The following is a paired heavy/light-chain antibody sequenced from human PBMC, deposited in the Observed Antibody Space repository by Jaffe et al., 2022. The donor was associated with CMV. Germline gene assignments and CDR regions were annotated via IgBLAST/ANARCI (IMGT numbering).Heavy chain of an antibody. CDR3: ARRLFTVAVPFDAFDI. Sequence: QLQLQESGPGLVKSSETLSLICTVSGGSISSPSSYWAWIRQPPGRGLEWIGTLYYGGETFYNPSVKSRVTTSVDISKNEFSLKLSSVTAADTAVYYCARRLFTVAVPFDAFDIWGQGTMVTVSS. CDR1: GGSISSPSSY. V-gene: IGHV4-39*01. CDR2: LYYGGET. D-gene: IGHD6-19*01. J-gene: IGHJ3*02.
Light chain of an antibody. Sequence: QSVLTQPPSASGTPGQKVTISCAGTSSNIGTNTVTWYQLLPGTAPKLLIHSNDQRPSGVPDRFSGSKSGTSASLAISGLQSEDEADYYCAAWDDNLVLVFGGGTKLTVL. V-gene: IGLV1-44*01. J-gene: IGLJ3*02. CDR2: SND. CDR3: AAWDDNLVLV. CDR1: SSNIGTNT.